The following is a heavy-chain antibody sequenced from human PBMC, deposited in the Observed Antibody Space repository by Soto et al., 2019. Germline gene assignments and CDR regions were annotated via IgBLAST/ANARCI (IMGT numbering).Heavy chain of an antibody. D-gene: IGHD5-18*01. V-gene: IGHV3-30*18. CDR3: AKWDQQLWLPFDY. CDR1: GFTFSSYG. CDR2: ISYDGSNK. J-gene: IGHJ4*02. Sequence: QVQLVESGGGVVQPGRSLRLSCAASGFTFSSYGMHWVRQAPGKGLEWVAVISYDGSNKYYADSVKGRFTISRDNSKNTLYLQMNSLRAEDTAVYYCAKWDQQLWLPFDYWGQGTLVTVSS.